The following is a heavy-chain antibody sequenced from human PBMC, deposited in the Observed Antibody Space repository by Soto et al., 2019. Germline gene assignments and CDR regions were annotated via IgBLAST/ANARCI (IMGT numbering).Heavy chain of an antibody. CDR2: IYTSGST. CDR3: ARCIVGATGGVFDP. D-gene: IGHD1-26*01. J-gene: IGHJ5*02. V-gene: IGHV4-4*07. Sequence: QVQLQESGPGLVKPSETLSLTCTDSGGSISSYYWSWVRQPAGKGLEWIGRIYTSGSTNYNPSLKSRVTMSVDTSKNQFSLRLSSVTAADTAVYYCARCIVGATGGVFDPWGQGTLVSVSS. CDR1: GGSISSYY.